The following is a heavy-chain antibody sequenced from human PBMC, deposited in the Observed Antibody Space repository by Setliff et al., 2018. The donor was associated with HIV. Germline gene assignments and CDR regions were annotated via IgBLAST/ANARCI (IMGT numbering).Heavy chain of an antibody. CDR1: GYTFTAYG. CDR3: ARDVEHMMDV. J-gene: IGHJ6*02. Sequence: ASVKVSCKPSGYTFTAYGLSWVRQAPGQGLERMGWISTYSDETSYAQRLQGRVTMTTDTSTSTAYMELRRLTFDDTAVYYCARDVEHMMDVWGQGTTITVSS. V-gene: IGHV1-18*01. CDR2: ISTYSDET.